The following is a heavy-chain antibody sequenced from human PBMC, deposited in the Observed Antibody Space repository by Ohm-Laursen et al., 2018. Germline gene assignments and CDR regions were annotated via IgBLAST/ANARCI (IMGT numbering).Heavy chain of an antibody. CDR3: ARGFSGWWGRIDY. CDR1: GGSFSGYY. D-gene: IGHD6-19*01. J-gene: IGHJ4*02. Sequence: GTLSLTCAVYGGSFSGYYWNWIRQPPGKRLEWIGEINHSRSTKYNSSFKSRVTISVDTSKNQFSLKLSSVTAADTAVYYCARGFSGWWGRIDYWGQGILVTVSS. CDR2: INHSRST. V-gene: IGHV4-34*01.